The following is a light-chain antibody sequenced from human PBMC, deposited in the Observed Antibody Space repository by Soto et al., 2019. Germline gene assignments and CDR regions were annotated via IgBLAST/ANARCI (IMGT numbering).Light chain of an antibody. J-gene: IGLJ1*01. CDR3: CSYAGSSTYV. CDR1: SSDVGSYNL. V-gene: IGLV2-23*01. CDR2: EGS. Sequence: QSALTQPASVSGSPGQSITISCTGTSSDVGSYNLVSWYQQHPGKAPKLMIYEGSKRPSGVSNRFSGSKSGNTASLTISGLQAEDEADXYCCSYAGSSTYVFGTGTKLTVL.